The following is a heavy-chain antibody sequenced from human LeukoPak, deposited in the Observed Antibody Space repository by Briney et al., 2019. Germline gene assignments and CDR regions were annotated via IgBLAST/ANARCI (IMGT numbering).Heavy chain of an antibody. V-gene: IGHV1-46*01. D-gene: IGHD3-22*01. J-gene: IGHJ4*02. Sequence: ASVKVSCKASGYSFTSNYIHWVRQAPGQGLEWMGMIYPRDGSTSYAQKFQGRVTMTRDTSTSTVYMELSSLRSEDTAVYYCARDSAYYDSSGPDYWGQGTLVTVSS. CDR1: GYSFTSNY. CDR2: IYPRDGST. CDR3: ARDSAYYDSSGPDY.